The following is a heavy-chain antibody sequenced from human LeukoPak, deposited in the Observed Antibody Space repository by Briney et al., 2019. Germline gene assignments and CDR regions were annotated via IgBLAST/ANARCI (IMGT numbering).Heavy chain of an antibody. CDR2: IPYDGSEK. J-gene: IGHJ4*02. V-gene: IGHV3-30*02. Sequence: GGSLRLTCAASGFTFRSYSMNWVRQASGKGLEWVAFIPYDGSEKYYADSVKGRFTIYRDNSKSSLYLQMNNLRPEDTAVYYCARDYNVLRPLDYWGQGNLVTVSS. D-gene: IGHD3-10*01. CDR1: GFTFRSYS. CDR3: ARDYNVLRPLDY.